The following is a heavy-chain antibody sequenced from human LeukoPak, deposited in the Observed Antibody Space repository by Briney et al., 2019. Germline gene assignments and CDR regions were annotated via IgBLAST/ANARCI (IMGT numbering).Heavy chain of an antibody. J-gene: IGHJ3*02. CDR3: TRLRNDAFDI. D-gene: IGHD4-17*01. Sequence: PSETLSFTCTVSGGSISSYYWSWIRQPPGKGLEWIGYIYYSGSTNYNPSLKSRVTISVDTSKNQFSLKLSSVTAADTAVYYCTRLRNDAFDIWGQGTMVTVSS. CDR1: GGSISSYY. V-gene: IGHV4-59*01. CDR2: IYYSGST.